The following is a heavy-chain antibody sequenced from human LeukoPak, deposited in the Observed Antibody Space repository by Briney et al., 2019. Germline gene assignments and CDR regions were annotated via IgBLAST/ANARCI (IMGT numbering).Heavy chain of an antibody. CDR1: GGSFITTNW. J-gene: IGHJ4*02. V-gene: IGHV4-4*02. Sequence: SETLSLTCAVSGGSFITTNWWSWVRQPPGKGLEWIGEVHLNGATHYNPSLGSRVSMSIDKSKNHMSLKLTSVTAADTAIYYCTRESGAFSPFGFWGRGTLVTVSS. D-gene: IGHD1-26*01. CDR2: VHLNGAT. CDR3: TRESGAFSPFGF.